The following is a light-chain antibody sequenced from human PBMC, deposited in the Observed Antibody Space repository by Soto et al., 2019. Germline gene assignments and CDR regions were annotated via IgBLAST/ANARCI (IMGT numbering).Light chain of an antibody. V-gene: IGKV1-5*01. CDR3: QQYNSYWT. J-gene: IGKJ1*01. CDR1: QSISNW. Sequence: DIQITQSPSTLSASVGDRGTINCRASQSISNWLAWYQQKPGKAPKLLIYDASSLESGVPSRLSVSGSGTEFTLTIRSLQPDDFATYYCQQYNSYWTFGQGTKVDIK. CDR2: DAS.